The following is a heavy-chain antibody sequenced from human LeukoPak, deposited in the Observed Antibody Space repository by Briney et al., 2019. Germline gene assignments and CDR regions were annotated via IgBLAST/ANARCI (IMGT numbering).Heavy chain of an antibody. J-gene: IGHJ4*02. D-gene: IGHD3-22*01. CDR2: ISYDGSNK. Sequence: PGKSLRLSCAASGFTFSSYAMHWVRQAPGKGLEWVTVISYDGSNKYFADSVKGRFTISRDNSKNTLYLQMNSLRAEDTAVYYCAREAKGYDSSGPFDYWGQGTLVTVSS. V-gene: IGHV3-30-3*01. CDR3: AREAKGYDSSGPFDY. CDR1: GFTFSSYA.